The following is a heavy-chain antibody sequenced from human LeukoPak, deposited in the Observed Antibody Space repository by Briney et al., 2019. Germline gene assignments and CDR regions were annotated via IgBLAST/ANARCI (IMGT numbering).Heavy chain of an antibody. CDR2: IYTSGST. CDR3: AGLGVRGVIR. J-gene: IGHJ4*02. V-gene: IGHV4-61*02. Sequence: SETLSLTCTVSGGSISSGSYYWSWIRQPAGKGLEWIGRIYTSGSTNYNPSLKSRVTISVDTSKNQFSLKLSSVTAADTAVYYCAGLGVRGVIRWGQGTLVTVSS. CDR1: GGSISSGSYY. D-gene: IGHD3-10*01.